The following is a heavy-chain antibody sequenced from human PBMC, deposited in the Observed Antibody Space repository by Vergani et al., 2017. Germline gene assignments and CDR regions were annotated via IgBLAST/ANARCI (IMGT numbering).Heavy chain of an antibody. CDR1: GGSISSGSYY. V-gene: IGHV4-61*02. CDR3: ARGWVSGWYGELGY. J-gene: IGHJ4*02. D-gene: IGHD6-19*01. Sequence: QVQLQESGPGLVKPSQTLSLTCTVSGGSISSGSYYWSWIRQPAGKGLEWIGRIYTSGSTNYNPSLKSRVTMSVDTSKNQFSLKLSSVTAADTAVYYCARGWVSGWYGELGYWGQGTLVTVSS. CDR2: IYTSGST.